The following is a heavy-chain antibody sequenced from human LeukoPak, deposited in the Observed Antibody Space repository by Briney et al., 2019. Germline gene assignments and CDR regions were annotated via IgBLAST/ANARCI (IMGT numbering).Heavy chain of an antibody. V-gene: IGHV1-46*01. CDR2: INPSGGST. CDR1: VYTFTSYY. Sequence: ASVTVSCKASVYTFTSYYMHWVRQAPGQGLEWMGIINPSGGSTSYAQKFQGRVTMTRDPSTSTVYMQLSSLRSEDTAVYYCARALIVGGSFDYWGQGTLVTVSS. D-gene: IGHD2-15*01. J-gene: IGHJ4*02. CDR3: ARALIVGGSFDY.